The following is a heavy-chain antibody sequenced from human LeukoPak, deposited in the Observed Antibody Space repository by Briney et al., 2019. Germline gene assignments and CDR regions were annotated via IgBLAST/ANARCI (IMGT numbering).Heavy chain of an antibody. CDR1: GFNFGDYA. CDR2: ITNKAFGGTA. J-gene: IGHJ4*02. V-gene: IGHV3-49*03. CDR3: TRDEYGVGSNFFDY. D-gene: IGHD4-17*01. Sequence: PGGSLRLSCTTSGFNFGDYAMSWFRQAPEKGLEGVGFITNKAFGGTAEYAASVKGRFAISRDDPRSIAYLQMDNLRTEDTGVYYCTRDEYGVGSNFFDYWGQGTLVTVSS.